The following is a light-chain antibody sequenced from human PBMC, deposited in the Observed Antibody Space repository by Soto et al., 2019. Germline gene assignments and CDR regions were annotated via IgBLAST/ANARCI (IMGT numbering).Light chain of an antibody. CDR3: AAGDVSLGVYV. J-gene: IGLJ1*01. Sequence: QSALTQPPSTSGTPGQRVTIACSRSSSNIGSNYVYWYQHLPETSPKVLIYRSNQRPSGVPALFSGSKSGSSSSLALSGHGSEDESFYFGAAGDVSLGVYVFGIGTKAPAL. CDR2: RSN. CDR1: SSNIGSNY. V-gene: IGLV1-47*01.